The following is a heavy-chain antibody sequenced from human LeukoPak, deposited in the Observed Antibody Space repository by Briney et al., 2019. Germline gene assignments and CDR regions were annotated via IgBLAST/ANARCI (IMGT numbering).Heavy chain of an antibody. Sequence: ASVKVSCKVPGYTLTELSMHWVRPAPGKGLEWMGGFDPEDGETIYAQKFQGRVTMTEDTSTDTAYMELSSLRSEDTAVYYCATAPPQHFDAFDIWGKGTMVTVSS. CDR2: FDPEDGET. V-gene: IGHV1-24*01. J-gene: IGHJ3*02. CDR1: GYTLTELS. CDR3: ATAPPQHFDAFDI.